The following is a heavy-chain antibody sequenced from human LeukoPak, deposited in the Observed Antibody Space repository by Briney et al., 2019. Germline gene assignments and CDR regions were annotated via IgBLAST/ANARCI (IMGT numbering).Heavy chain of an antibody. CDR3: ARVADSRGLNAYFGY. Sequence: GGSLRLSCAASGFPFSSYAMSWVRQAPGKGLEWVSAIGGSGGSTYYADSVKGRFTISRDNSKNTLYLQMNSLRAEDTAVYYCARVADSRGLNAYFGYWGQGTLVTVSS. CDR2: IGGSGGST. D-gene: IGHD3-22*01. V-gene: IGHV3-23*01. J-gene: IGHJ4*02. CDR1: GFPFSSYA.